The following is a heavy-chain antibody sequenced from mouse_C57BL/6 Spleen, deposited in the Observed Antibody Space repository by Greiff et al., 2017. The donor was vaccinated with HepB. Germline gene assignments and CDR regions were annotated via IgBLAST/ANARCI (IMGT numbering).Heavy chain of an antibody. J-gene: IGHJ3*01. V-gene: IGHV1-82*01. CDR3: APISTMIKEAGFAY. D-gene: IGHD2-4*01. Sequence: VQLQQSGPELVKPGASVKISCKASGYAFSSSWMHWVKQRPGKGLEWIGRIYPGDGDTNYNGKFKGKATLTADTSSSTAYLQLSSLTSEDSAVYFCAPISTMIKEAGFAYWGQGTLVTVSA. CDR2: IYPGDGDT. CDR1: GYAFSSSW.